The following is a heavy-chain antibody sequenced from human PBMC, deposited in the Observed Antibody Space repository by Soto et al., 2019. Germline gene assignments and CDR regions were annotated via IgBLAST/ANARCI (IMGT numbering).Heavy chain of an antibody. Sequence: NPSETLSLTCTVSGGSINSGAYYWSWIRQPPGKGLEWIGYIHYRGNTYNNPSLKSRLIISLDASKNQFSLKLSSLTAADTAIYYCARVSATGTRWFDPWGQGTLVTVSS. D-gene: IGHD6-13*01. CDR1: GGSINSGAYY. CDR3: ARVSATGTRWFDP. V-gene: IGHV4-31*03. J-gene: IGHJ5*02. CDR2: IHYRGNT.